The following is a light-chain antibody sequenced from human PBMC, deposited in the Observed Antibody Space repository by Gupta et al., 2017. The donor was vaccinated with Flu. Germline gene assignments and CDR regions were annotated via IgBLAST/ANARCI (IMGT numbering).Light chain of an antibody. CDR1: SSDVGHSDS. Sequence: SALPQPASVSGSPGQSITISCTGTSSDVGHSDSVSWYQKHPDKAPKLIIYDVTKRPSGVSSRFPGSKSGNTASLTISGLQAEDETDYYCSSYTSGSTFYVFGTGTKVTVL. V-gene: IGLV2-14*03. CDR3: SSYTSGSTFYV. J-gene: IGLJ1*01. CDR2: DVT.